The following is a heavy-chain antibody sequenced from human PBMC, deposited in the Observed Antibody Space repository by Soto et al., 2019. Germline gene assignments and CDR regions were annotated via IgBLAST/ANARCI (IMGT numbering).Heavy chain of an antibody. J-gene: IGHJ5*02. CDR2: IWYDGSNK. Sequence: SLRLSCAASGFTFGSYGMHWVRQAPGKGLEWVAVIWYDGSNKYYADSVKGRFTISRDNSKNTLYLQMNSLRAEDTAVYYCAREHCSSTSCDDPTDPNTNWFDPWGQGTLVTVSS. V-gene: IGHV3-33*01. CDR3: AREHCSSTSCDDPTDPNTNWFDP. D-gene: IGHD2-2*01. CDR1: GFTFGSYG.